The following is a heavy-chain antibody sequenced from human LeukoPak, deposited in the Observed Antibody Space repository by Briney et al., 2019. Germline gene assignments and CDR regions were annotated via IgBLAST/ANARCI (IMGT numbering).Heavy chain of an antibody. CDR2: ARNRGNGYTT. CDR1: GFTFSDHY. J-gene: IGHJ4*02. CDR3: ARIMRVDYGTYYFDY. D-gene: IGHD4/OR15-4a*01. Sequence: EGSLRLSCAASGFTFSDHYIDWVRQAPGKGLEWVGRARNRGNGYTTQYAASVKGRFTFSRDDSENTVYLQMNSLKTEDTAVYFCARIMRVDYGTYYFDYWGQGTLVTVSS. V-gene: IGHV3-72*01.